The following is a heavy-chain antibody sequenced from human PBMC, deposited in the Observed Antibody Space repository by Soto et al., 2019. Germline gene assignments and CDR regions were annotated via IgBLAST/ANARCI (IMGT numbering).Heavy chain of an antibody. J-gene: IGHJ4*02. CDR2: INPNSGGT. D-gene: IGHD4-17*01. CDR3: ARVTTGAVFDY. V-gene: IGHV1-2*04. CDR1: GFTFTGYY. Sequence: AAVKVSCKASGFTFTGYYMHWVRQAPGQGLEWMGWINPNSGGTNYAQKFQGWVTMTRDTSISTAYMELSRLRSDDTAVYYCARVTTGAVFDYWGQGTLVTVSS.